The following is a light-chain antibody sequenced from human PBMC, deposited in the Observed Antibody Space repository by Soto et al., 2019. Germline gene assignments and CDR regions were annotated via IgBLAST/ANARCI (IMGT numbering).Light chain of an antibody. Sequence: QSELTQPASVSGSPGQSITIACPGTSFDVVGYNYVSWYQHHPGKAPKLMIYDVSNRPSGVSNRFSGSKSGNTASLTISGLQAEDEADYYCSSYAGSNNFYVFGTGTKVTVL. CDR2: DVS. CDR3: SSYAGSNNFYV. V-gene: IGLV2-14*03. J-gene: IGLJ1*01. CDR1: SFDVVGYNY.